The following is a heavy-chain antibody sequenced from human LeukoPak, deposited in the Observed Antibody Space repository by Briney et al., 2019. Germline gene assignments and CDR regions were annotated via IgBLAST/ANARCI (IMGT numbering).Heavy chain of an antibody. CDR2: IIPIFGTA. CDR1: GGTFSSYA. CDR3: ASDATYIAAAGNGWFDP. J-gene: IGHJ5*02. V-gene: IGHV1-69*05. Sequence: SVKVSCKASGGTFSSYAISWVRQAPGQGLEWMGRIIPIFGTANYAQKFQGRVTITTDESSSTAYMELSSLRSEDTAVYYCASDATYIAAAGNGWFDPWGQGTLVTVSS. D-gene: IGHD6-13*01.